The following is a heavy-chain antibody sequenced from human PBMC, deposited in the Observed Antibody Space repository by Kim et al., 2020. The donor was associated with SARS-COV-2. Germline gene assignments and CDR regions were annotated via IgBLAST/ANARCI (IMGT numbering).Heavy chain of an antibody. CDR3: ANLPAVDYSNSTRYFDY. Sequence: GGSLRLSCAASGFTFSSYAMSWVRQAPGKGLEWVSAISGSGGSTYYADSVKGRFTISRDNSKNTLYLQMNSLRAEDTAVYYCANLPAVDYSNSTRYFDYWGQGTLVTVSS. CDR1: GFTFSSYA. D-gene: IGHD4-4*01. J-gene: IGHJ4*02. CDR2: ISGSGGST. V-gene: IGHV3-23*01.